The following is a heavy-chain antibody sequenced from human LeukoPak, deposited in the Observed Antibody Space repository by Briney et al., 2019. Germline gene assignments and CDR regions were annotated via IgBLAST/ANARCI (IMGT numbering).Heavy chain of an antibody. CDR1: GGSISSYY. Sequence: PSETLSLTCTVSGGSISSYYWSWIRQPAGKGLECIGRIYSSGSTNYNPSLKSRVTMSVDTSKNQFSLMLSSVTAADKAVYYCARRGPGYFDYWGQGTLATVSS. CDR3: ARRGPGYFDY. J-gene: IGHJ4*02. CDR2: IYSSGST. D-gene: IGHD3-10*01. V-gene: IGHV4-4*07.